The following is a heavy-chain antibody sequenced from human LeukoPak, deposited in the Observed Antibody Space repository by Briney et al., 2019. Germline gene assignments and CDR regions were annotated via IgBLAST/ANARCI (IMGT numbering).Heavy chain of an antibody. CDR3: AKDRWGGYCSRIICDAFDI. J-gene: IGHJ3*02. CDR2: ISGSGGST. CDR1: GFTHSSFA. V-gene: IGHV3-23*01. Sequence: GGSLRLSCAASGFTHSSFAMTWVRQAPGKGLEWVSAISGSGGSTYYADSVKGRFTISRDTSENTLYLQMNSLRAEDTAVYYCAKDRWGGYCSRIICDAFDIWGQGTMVTVSS. D-gene: IGHD2-2*01.